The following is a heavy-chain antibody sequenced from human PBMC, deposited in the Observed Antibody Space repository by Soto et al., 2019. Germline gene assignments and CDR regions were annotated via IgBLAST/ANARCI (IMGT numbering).Heavy chain of an antibody. V-gene: IGHV4-31*03. CDR2: IYYSGST. CDR1: GGSISSGGYY. J-gene: IGHJ4*02. CDR3: ARDNGHLDYSNYFDY. Sequence: SETLSLTCTVSGGSISSGGYYWSWIRQHPGKGLEWIGYIYYSGSTYYNPSLKSRVTISVDTSKNQFSLKLSSVTAADTAVYYCARDNGHLDYSNYFDYWGQGTLVTVSS. D-gene: IGHD4-4*01.